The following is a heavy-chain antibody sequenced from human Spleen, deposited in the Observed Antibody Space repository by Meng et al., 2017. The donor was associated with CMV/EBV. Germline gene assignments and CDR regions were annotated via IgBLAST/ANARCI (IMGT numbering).Heavy chain of an antibody. Sequence: GGSLRPSCSASGFTFSSYWMSWVRQAPGKGLEWVSSISSSSKYTYYPESVKGRFTISRDNAKNSLYLQMNSLITEDTAVYYCARDFQMGARQTIFGVVIPDVAYWGQGTLVTVSS. D-gene: IGHD3-3*01. CDR3: ARDFQMGARQTIFGVVIPDVAY. CDR2: ISSSSKYT. CDR1: GFTFSSYW. J-gene: IGHJ4*02. V-gene: IGHV3-21*01.